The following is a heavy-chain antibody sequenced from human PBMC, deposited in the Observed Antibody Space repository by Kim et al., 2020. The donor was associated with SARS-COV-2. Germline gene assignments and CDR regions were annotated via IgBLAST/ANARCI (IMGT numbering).Heavy chain of an antibody. Sequence: GESLRLSCAASGFTFSSYGMHWVRQAPGKGLEWVAVIWYDGSNKYYADSVKGRFTISRDNSKNTLYLQMNSLRAEDTAVYYCASLTQVVPAAVPYYYYMDVWGKGTTVTVSS. D-gene: IGHD2-2*01. CDR2: IWYDGSNK. J-gene: IGHJ6*03. CDR1: GFTFSSYG. V-gene: IGHV3-33*01. CDR3: ASLTQVVPAAVPYYYYMDV.